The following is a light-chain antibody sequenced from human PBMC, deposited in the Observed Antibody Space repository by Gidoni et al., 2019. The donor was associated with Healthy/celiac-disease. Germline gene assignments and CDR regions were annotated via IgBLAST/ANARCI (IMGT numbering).Light chain of an antibody. J-gene: IGKJ2*01. V-gene: IGKV3-20*01. CDR2: GAS. CDR1: QSVSSSY. Sequence: EIVLTQSPGTLSLSPGERATLSCRASQSVSSSYLAWYQQKPGQAPRLLIYGASSRATGLPDRFSGSGSGTDFTLTISRLEPEDFAVYYCQQYGSPLRTFGQGTKLEIK. CDR3: QQYGSPLRT.